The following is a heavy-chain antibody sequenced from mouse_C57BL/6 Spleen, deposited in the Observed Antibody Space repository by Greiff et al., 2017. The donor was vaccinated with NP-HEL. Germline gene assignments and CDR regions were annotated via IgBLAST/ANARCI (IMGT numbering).Heavy chain of an antibody. J-gene: IGHJ3*01. CDR3: ARGYGTWFAY. CDR1: GFTFSDYG. V-gene: IGHV5-17*01. CDR2: ISSGSSTI. Sequence: EVKLVESGGGLVKPGGSLKLSCAASGFTFSDYGMHWVRQAPEKGLEWVAYISSGSSTIYYADTVKGRFTISRDNAKNTLFLQMTSLRSEDTAMYYCARGYGTWFAYWGQGTLVTVSA. D-gene: IGHD2-10*02.